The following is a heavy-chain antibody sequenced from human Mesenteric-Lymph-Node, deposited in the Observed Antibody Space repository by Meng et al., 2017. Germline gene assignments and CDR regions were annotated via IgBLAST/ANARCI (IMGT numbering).Heavy chain of an antibody. CDR2: ISSSGSTI. J-gene: IGHJ4*02. Sequence: GGSLRLSCAASGFTFSTYEMNWVRQAPGKGLEWISYISSSGSTIYYADSVKGRFTISRDNAKNSLYLQMNSLTVEDTAVYYCARDAKRKLDYWGQGTLVTVSS. V-gene: IGHV3-48*03. CDR3: ARDAKRKLDY. CDR1: GFTFSTYE.